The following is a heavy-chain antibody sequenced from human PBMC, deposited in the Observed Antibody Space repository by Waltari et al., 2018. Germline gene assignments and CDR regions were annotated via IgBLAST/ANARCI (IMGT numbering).Heavy chain of an antibody. CDR1: GYTLTELS. CDR3: ATGYYYYYGMDV. V-gene: IGHV1-24*01. Sequence: QVQLVQSGAEVKKPGASVKVSCKVYGYTLTELSLHWVRQAPGQGLEWMGGFDPEDGETIYAQKFQGRVTMTEDTSTDTAYMELSSLRSEDTAVYYCATGYYYYYGMDVWGQGTTVTVSS. J-gene: IGHJ6*02. CDR2: FDPEDGET.